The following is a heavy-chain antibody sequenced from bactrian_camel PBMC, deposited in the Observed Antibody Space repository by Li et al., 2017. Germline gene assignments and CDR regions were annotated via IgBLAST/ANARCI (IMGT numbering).Heavy chain of an antibody. J-gene: IGHJ4*01. D-gene: IGHD1*01. CDR2: IYTGGGDT. Sequence: VQLVESGGGSVRPGGSLNLSCTASGVTYGRYCMGWIRQVPGKEREEVAAIYTGGGDTYYADSVEGRFTISQDSAKYTAILQMTNLKPEDSAMYYCAADAPWYSGACRYNFLGLGTQVTV. CDR3: AADAPWYSGACRYNF. CDR1: GVTYGRYC. V-gene: IGHV3S40*01.